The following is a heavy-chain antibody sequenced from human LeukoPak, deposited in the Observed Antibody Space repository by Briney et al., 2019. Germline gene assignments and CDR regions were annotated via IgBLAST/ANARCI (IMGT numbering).Heavy chain of an antibody. D-gene: IGHD3-22*01. J-gene: IGHJ4*02. CDR2: IIPILGIA. Sequence: SVKVSCKASGGTFSSYAISWMRQAPGQGLEWMGRIIPILGIANYAQKFQGRVTITADKSTSTAYMELSSLRSEDTAVYYCARAGDYYDSSGYFDYWGQGTLVTVSS. CDR1: GGTFSSYA. V-gene: IGHV1-69*04. CDR3: ARAGDYYDSSGYFDY.